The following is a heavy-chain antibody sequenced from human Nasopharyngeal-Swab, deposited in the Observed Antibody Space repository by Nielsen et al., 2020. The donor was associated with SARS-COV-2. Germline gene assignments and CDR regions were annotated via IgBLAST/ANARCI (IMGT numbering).Heavy chain of an antibody. CDR2: INQAGSVQ. CDR1: GFTFTNNW. V-gene: IGHV3-7*01. Sequence: GESLKISCAASGFTFTNNWMSWVRQAPGKGLEWLANINQAGSVQKYVDSVKGRFFISRDNTEKTLFLQMNSLTVGDTAVYYCVRNGGALDFWGQGTMVTVSS. J-gene: IGHJ4*02. CDR3: VRNGGALDF. D-gene: IGHD1-26*01.